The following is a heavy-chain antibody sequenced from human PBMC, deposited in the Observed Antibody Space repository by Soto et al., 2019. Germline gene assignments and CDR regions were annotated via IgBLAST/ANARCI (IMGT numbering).Heavy chain of an antibody. V-gene: IGHV4-31*03. CDR1: RGSISSGGYY. Sequence: QVQLQESGPGLVKPSQTLSLTCTVSRGSISSGGYYWSWIRQHPGKGLEWIGYIYYSGSTYYNPSLKSRVTISVDTSKNQFSLKLSSVTAADTAVYYCARGADNDGDYGHDYWGQGTLVTVSS. J-gene: IGHJ4*02. CDR3: ARGADNDGDYGHDY. D-gene: IGHD4-17*01. CDR2: IYYSGST.